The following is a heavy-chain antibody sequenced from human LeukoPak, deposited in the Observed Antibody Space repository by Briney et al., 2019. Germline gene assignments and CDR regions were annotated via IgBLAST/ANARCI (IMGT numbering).Heavy chain of an antibody. Sequence: GGSLRLSCAASGFTFSSYVMSWVRQAPGKGLEWVSAISGGGGRTYYADSVKGRFTISRDNSKSTLYLQMNSLRAEDTAVYYCAKGTGYCDSSGYDPFDIWGQGTMVTVSS. D-gene: IGHD3-22*01. V-gene: IGHV3-23*01. CDR3: AKGTGYCDSSGYDPFDI. CDR1: GFTFSSYV. CDR2: ISGGGGRT. J-gene: IGHJ3*02.